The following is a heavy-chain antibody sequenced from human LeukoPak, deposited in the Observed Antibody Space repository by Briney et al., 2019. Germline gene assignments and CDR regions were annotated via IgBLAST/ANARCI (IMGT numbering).Heavy chain of an antibody. Sequence: PGGSLRLSCVASGFKISDYYIHWVRQAPGKGLEWAASVRQDGKLKFYADSVKARFTISRDNSKNTLYLQMNSLRAEDTAVYYCAKVPKGGYFDYWGQGTLVTVSS. D-gene: IGHD2-2*01. CDR1: GFKISDYY. J-gene: IGHJ4*02. CDR3: AKVPKGGYFDY. V-gene: IGHV3-30*02. CDR2: VRQDGKLK.